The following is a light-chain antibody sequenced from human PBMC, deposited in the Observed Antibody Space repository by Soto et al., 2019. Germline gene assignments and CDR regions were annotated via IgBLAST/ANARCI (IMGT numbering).Light chain of an antibody. CDR2: YTS. CDR3: QQYGSSPLT. Sequence: EIVLTQSPDTLSFSPGERATLSCRASQSVRSNYLAWYQQKPGQAPRFLIYYTSSRATGNPDRFRGSGSGTEFPLTISRLEAEDFAVYYCQQYGSSPLTFGGGTKVEIK. J-gene: IGKJ4*01. CDR1: QSVRSNY. V-gene: IGKV3-20*01.